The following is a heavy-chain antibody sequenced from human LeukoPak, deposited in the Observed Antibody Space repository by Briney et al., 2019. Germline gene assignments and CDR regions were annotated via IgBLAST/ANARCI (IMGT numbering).Heavy chain of an antibody. J-gene: IGHJ4*02. CDR1: GGSFSGYY. CDR3: AKQRRDGYNYFDY. CDR2: INHSGST. D-gene: IGHD5-24*01. V-gene: IGHV4-34*01. Sequence: SETLSLTCAVYGGSFSGYYWSWIRQPPGKGLEWIGEINHSGSTNYNPSLKSRATISVDTSKNQFSLKLSSVTAADTAVYYCAKQRRDGYNYFDYWGQGTLATVSS.